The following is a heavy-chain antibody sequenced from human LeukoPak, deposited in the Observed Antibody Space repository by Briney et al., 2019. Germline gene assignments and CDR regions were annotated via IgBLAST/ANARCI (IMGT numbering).Heavy chain of an antibody. CDR3: AKSSGWYFDY. CDR1: EFTFSSYT. Sequence: GGSLRLSCAASEFTFSSYTMNWVRQAPGKGLEWVSSILSTSAYINYADSVKGRFTISRDNSKNTLYLQMNSLRAEDTAVYYCAKSSGWYFDYWGQGTLVTVSS. D-gene: IGHD6-19*01. V-gene: IGHV3-21*01. J-gene: IGHJ4*02. CDR2: ILSTSAYI.